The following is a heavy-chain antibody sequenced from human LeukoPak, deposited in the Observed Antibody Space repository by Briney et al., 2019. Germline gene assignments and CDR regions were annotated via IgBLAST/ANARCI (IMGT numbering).Heavy chain of an antibody. J-gene: IGHJ4*02. CDR2: ITNNGVST. CDR3: ARGQTTSHYCPADF. D-gene: IGHD1-14*01. Sequence: GGSLRLSCAASGFTFSEYAMHWVRQAPGKGLECVSGITNNGVSTYYADSVKGRFTTSRDNSENTLWLQMGSLRADDMAVYYCARGQTTSHYCPADFWGQGTLVTVAS. V-gene: IGHV3-64*02. CDR1: GFTFSEYA.